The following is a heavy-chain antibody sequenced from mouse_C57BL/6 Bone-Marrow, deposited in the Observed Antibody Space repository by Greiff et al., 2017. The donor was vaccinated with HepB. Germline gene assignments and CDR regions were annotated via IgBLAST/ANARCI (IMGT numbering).Heavy chain of an antibody. CDR3: ARGWDDYGPWFAY. J-gene: IGHJ3*01. Sequence: EVQLVESGPGLVKPSQSLSLTCSVTGYSITSGYYWNWIRQFPGNKLEWMGYISYDGSNNYNPSLKNRISITRDTSKNQFFLKLNSVTTEDTATYYCARGWDDYGPWFAYWGQGTLVTVSA. CDR2: ISYDGSN. D-gene: IGHD2-4*01. V-gene: IGHV3-6*01. CDR1: GYSITSGYY.